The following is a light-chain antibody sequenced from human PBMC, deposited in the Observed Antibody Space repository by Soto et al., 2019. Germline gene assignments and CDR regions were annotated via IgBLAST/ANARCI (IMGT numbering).Light chain of an antibody. Sequence: DIQMTQSPSTLSASVGDRVTITCRASQSISTWLAWYQQKPGKAPKLLIYKASSLRNGVPSRFSGSGSETEFTLTIHSLQPDDFASYYCQQYNGYPHTFGQGTKLEIK. V-gene: IGKV1-5*03. CDR1: QSISTW. J-gene: IGKJ2*01. CDR3: QQYNGYPHT. CDR2: KAS.